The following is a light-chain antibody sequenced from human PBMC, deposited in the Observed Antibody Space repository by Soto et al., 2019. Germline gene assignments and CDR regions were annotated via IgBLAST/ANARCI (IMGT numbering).Light chain of an antibody. Sequence: QSVLTQPPSASGTPGQTIAISCSGGSSNIGSHTVNWFQQLPGTAPRLLIYSNTQRPSGVPDRFSGSKSGTSASLAISGLQSEYEGDYYCATWYDSLNGVVFGGGIKVTVL. V-gene: IGLV1-44*01. CDR2: SNT. CDR1: SSNIGSHT. CDR3: ATWYDSLNGVV. J-gene: IGLJ2*01.